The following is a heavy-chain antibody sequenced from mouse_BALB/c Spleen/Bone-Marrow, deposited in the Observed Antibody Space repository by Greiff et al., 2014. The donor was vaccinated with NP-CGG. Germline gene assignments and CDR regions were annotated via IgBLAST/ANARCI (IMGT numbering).Heavy chain of an antibody. CDR3: ARITTATRAMDY. Sequence: VQLVESGPGLVAPSQSLSISCTVSGFSLTSYGVHWVRQPPGKGLEWLGVIWADGSTNYNSALMSRLSISKDNSKSQVFLKMNSLQTDDTAMYYCARITTATRAMDYWGQGTSVTVSS. CDR1: GFSLTSYG. V-gene: IGHV2-9*02. D-gene: IGHD1-2*01. J-gene: IGHJ4*01. CDR2: IWADGST.